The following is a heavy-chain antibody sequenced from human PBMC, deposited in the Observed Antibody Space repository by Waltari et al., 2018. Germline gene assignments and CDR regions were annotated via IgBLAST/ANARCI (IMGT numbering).Heavy chain of an antibody. D-gene: IGHD1-1*01. CDR1: GYTFTGYY. CDR3: ATDVWYNNWFDP. Sequence: QVQLVQSGAEVKKPGASVKVSCKASGYTFTGYYMHWVRQAPGQGLEWMGWINPNSGGTNYAQKFQGRVTITADTSTDTAYMELSSLRSEDTAVYYCATDVWYNNWFDPWGQGTLVTVSS. CDR2: INPNSGGT. J-gene: IGHJ5*02. V-gene: IGHV1-2*02.